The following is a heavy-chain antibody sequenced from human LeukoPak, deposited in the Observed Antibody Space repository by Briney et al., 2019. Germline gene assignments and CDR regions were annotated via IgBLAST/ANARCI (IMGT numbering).Heavy chain of an antibody. CDR2: VSYTGST. CDR1: GASVNSVSYY. D-gene: IGHD1-1*01. V-gene: IGHV4-61*01. CDR3: ARVGDWNDLVY. J-gene: IGHJ4*02. Sequence: SETLSLTCTVSGASVNSVSYYWTWIRQPPGKGLEWIGYVSYTGSTNYNPSLKSRVTISVDTSKKQISLKLSSVTAADTAVYYCARVGDWNDLVYWGQGTLVTVSS.